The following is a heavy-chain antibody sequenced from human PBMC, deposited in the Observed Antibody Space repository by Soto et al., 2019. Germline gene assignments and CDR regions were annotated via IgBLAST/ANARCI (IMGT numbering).Heavy chain of an antibody. CDR2: IVVGSGNT. CDR1: GFTFTSSA. Sequence: VKVSCKASGFTFTSSAMQWVRQARGQRLEWIGWIVVGSGNTNYAQKFQERVTITRDMSTSTAYMELSSLRSEDTAVYYCAADLDFWSGYPTWFDPWGQGTLVTVSS. J-gene: IGHJ5*02. D-gene: IGHD3-3*01. V-gene: IGHV1-58*02. CDR3: AADLDFWSGYPTWFDP.